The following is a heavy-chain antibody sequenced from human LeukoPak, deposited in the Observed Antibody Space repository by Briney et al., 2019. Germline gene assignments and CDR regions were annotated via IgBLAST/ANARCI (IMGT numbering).Heavy chain of an antibody. V-gene: IGHV4-4*07. CDR3: TRDSGTTGEVKFDP. D-gene: IGHD3-10*01. CDR2: IYGTGTI. J-gene: IGHJ5*02. Sequence: SETLSLTCTVSGGSISSYYWSWIRQPAGKGLEWMGRIYGTGTITYNPSLQSRVTMSVDTSKNEFSLKMSSLTAADTAVYYCTRDSGTTGEVKFDPWGQGTLVAVSS. CDR1: GGSISSYY.